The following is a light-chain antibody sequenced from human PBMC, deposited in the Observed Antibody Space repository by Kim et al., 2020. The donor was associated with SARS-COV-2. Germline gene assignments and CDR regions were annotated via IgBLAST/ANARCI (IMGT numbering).Light chain of an antibody. J-gene: IGLJ3*02. Sequence: RVTISCTGRSSNNGASHDVHWYQQFPGTVPNLLIYGNNNRPSGVPDRFSGSKSGTSASLAITGLQAEDEADYYCHSFDSSLSGSVFGGGTQLTVL. CDR3: HSFDSSLSGSV. V-gene: IGLV1-40*01. CDR1: SSNNGASHD. CDR2: GNN.